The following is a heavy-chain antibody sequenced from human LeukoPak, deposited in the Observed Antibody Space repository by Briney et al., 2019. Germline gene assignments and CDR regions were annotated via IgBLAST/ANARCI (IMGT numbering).Heavy chain of an antibody. CDR1: GGSISSYY. J-gene: IGHJ5*02. Sequence: SETLSLTCTVSGGSISSYYWSWIRRPAGKGLEWIGRIYTSGSTNYNPSLKSRVTMSVDTSKNQFSPKLSSVTAADTAVYYCAREEDYYGSESYCLLDPWGQGTLVTVSS. D-gene: IGHD3-10*01. V-gene: IGHV4-4*07. CDR3: AREEDYYGSESYCLLDP. CDR2: IYTSGST.